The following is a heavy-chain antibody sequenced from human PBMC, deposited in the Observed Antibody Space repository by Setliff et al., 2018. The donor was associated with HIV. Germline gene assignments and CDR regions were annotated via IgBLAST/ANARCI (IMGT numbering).Heavy chain of an antibody. CDR1: GGSFSGYY. CDR3: ARESSSGWSIIDD. CDR2: INHSGRS. Sequence: SETLSLTCAVYGGSFSGYYWTWIRQPPGKGLEWIGEINHSGRSRYNPSLKSRVTMSVDTAKNQFSLKLNSVTAADTAVYYCARESSSGWSIIDDWGQGVLVTVSS. J-gene: IGHJ4*02. D-gene: IGHD6-19*01. V-gene: IGHV4-34*01.